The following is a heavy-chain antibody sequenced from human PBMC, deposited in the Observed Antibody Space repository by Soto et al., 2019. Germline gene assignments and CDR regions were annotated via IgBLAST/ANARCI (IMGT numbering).Heavy chain of an antibody. Sequence: EVQLVESGGGLVKPGGSLRLSCAASGFIFSSYSMNWVRQAPGKGLEWVSSISPRSDYIYFADSMRGRFTISRDNAQNSLYLHMTTLRAEDTAVYHCARVSGTLERYSDLDYWGQGTLVTVSS. CDR1: GFIFSSYS. V-gene: IGHV3-21*06. D-gene: IGHD3-10*01. J-gene: IGHJ4*02. CDR3: ARVSGTLERYSDLDY. CDR2: ISPRSDYI.